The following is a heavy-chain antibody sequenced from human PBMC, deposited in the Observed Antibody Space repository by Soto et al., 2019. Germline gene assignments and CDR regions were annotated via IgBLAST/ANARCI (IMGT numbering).Heavy chain of an antibody. V-gene: IGHV3-21*01. CDR3: ARAVRGVIDSWFDP. J-gene: IGHJ5*02. Sequence: EVQLVESGGGLVKPGGSLRLSCAASGVTFSSYSMNWVRQAPGKGLEWVSSISSSSSYIYYADSVKGRFTISRDKAKNSLYLQMNSLRAEDTAVSYCARAVRGVIDSWFDPWGQGTLVTVSS. CDR2: ISSSSSYI. CDR1: GVTFSSYS. D-gene: IGHD3-10*01.